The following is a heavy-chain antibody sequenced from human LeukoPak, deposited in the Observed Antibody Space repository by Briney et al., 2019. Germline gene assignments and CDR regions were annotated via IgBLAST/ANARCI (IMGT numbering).Heavy chain of an antibody. CDR3: ARDWAAFGLAYCGGDCYPPFEY. D-gene: IGHD2-21*02. J-gene: IGHJ4*02. CDR2: INPNSGGT. CDR1: GYTFTGYY. V-gene: IGHV1-2*02. Sequence: GASVKVSCKASGYTFTGYYMHWVRQAPGQGLEWMGWINPNSGGTNYAQKLQGRVTMTTDTSTSTAYMELRSLRSDDTAVYYCARDWAAFGLAYCGGDCYPPFEYWGQGTLVTVSS.